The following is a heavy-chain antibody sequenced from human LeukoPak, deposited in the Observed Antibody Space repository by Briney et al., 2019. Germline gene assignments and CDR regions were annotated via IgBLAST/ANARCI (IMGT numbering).Heavy chain of an antibody. V-gene: IGHV1-69*13. Sequence: SVKVSCKASGGTFSSYAISWVRQAPGQGLEWMGGIIPIFGTANYAQKFQGRVTITADESTSTAYMGLSSLRSEDTAVYYCAHSSSSVYYMDVWGKGTTVTVSS. CDR1: GGTFSSYA. J-gene: IGHJ6*03. D-gene: IGHD6-6*01. CDR3: AHSSSSVYYMDV. CDR2: IIPIFGTA.